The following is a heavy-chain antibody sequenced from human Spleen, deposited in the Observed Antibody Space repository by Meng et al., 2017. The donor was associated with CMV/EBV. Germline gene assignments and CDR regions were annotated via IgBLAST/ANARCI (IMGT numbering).Heavy chain of an antibody. D-gene: IGHD1-26*01. CDR2: IISSSSYM. Sequence: GGPLRLSCAASGFTFSDYTMNWVRQAPGRGLEWVSSIISSSSYMYYADSVKGRFTISRDNAKNSLYLQMNSLRVEDTAVYYCARERSGTYSYYGLDVWGQGTTVTVSS. V-gene: IGHV3-21*01. CDR1: GFTFSDYT. J-gene: IGHJ6*02. CDR3: ARERSGTYSYYGLDV.